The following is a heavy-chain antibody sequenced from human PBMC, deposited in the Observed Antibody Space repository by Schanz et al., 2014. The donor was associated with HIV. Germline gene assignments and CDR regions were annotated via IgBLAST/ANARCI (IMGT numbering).Heavy chain of an antibody. V-gene: IGHV1-69*01. J-gene: IGHJ5*02. Sequence: QVQLVQSGAEVKKPGASVKVSCKASGYTFTGYYMHWVRQAPGQGLEWMGGFIPVFGTANYAQKFQGRVTMTADESTSTAYMELSSLRSEDTAVYYCARDVSVDCTGINNCYTRKWFDPWGQGTLVTVSS. CDR2: FIPVFGTA. CDR3: ARDVSVDCTGINNCYTRKWFDP. D-gene: IGHD2-2*02. CDR1: GYTFTGYY.